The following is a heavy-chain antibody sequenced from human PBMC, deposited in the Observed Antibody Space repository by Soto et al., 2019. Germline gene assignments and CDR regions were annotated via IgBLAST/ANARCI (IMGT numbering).Heavy chain of an antibody. J-gene: IGHJ5*02. D-gene: IGHD3-3*01. CDR2: ISGSGGST. CDR3: AKGGNSYDFWSGYYLPLWFDP. Sequence: EVQLLESGGGLVQPGGSLRLSCAASGFTFSSYAMSWVRQAPGKGLEWVSAISGSGGSTYYADSVKGRFTISRDNSKNTLYLQSNSLRAEDTAVYYCAKGGNSYDFWSGYYLPLWFDPWGQGTLVTVSS. CDR1: GFTFSSYA. V-gene: IGHV3-23*01.